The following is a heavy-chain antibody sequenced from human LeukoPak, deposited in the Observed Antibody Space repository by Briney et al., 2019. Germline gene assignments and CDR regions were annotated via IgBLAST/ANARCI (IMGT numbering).Heavy chain of an antibody. V-gene: IGHV5-51*01. CDR3: ARGGSHFEY. J-gene: IGHJ4*02. CDR2: IYPGDSDI. D-gene: IGHD3-16*01. Sequence: GESLKISCKGSGYRFTSYWIGWVRQMPGKGLEWMGIIYPGDSDIRYSPSFQGQVTISVDKSANTAYLQRSSLKASDTAIYYCARGGSHFEYWGQGTLVTVSS. CDR1: GYRFTSYW.